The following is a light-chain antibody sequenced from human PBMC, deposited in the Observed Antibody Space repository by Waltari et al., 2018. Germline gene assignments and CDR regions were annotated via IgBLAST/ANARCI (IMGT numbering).Light chain of an antibody. V-gene: IGLV2-23*02. CDR1: SSNYGGDTL. J-gene: IGLJ2*01. Sequence: QSALTQPASVPGSPGQSITISCTGPSSNYGGDTLVSWYQQHPGQAPPLIIYAVNKRPPGISHRFSGSKSGNTASLTISGLQADDESDYYCCSYAGDSTLIFGGGTKLTVL. CDR2: AVN. CDR3: CSYAGDSTLI.